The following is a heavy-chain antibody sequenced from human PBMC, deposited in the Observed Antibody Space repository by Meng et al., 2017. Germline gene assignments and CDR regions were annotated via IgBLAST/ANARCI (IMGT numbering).Heavy chain of an antibody. CDR3: ARDMGDYFDY. V-gene: IGHV4-39*07. Sequence: QRQLQESGPGLVKPSETLSRTCTVSGGSISSSSYYWGWIRQPPGKGLEWIGSIYYSGSTYYNPSLKSRVTISVDTSKNQFSLKLSSVTAADTAVYYCARDMGDYFDYWGQGTLVTVSS. CDR2: IYYSGST. CDR1: GGSISSSSYY. J-gene: IGHJ4*02. D-gene: IGHD3-10*01.